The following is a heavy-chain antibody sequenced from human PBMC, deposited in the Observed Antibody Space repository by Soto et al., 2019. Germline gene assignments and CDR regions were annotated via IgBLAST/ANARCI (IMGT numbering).Heavy chain of an antibody. CDR3: AKDYYDSSGYYPPALLFDY. J-gene: IGHJ4*02. Sequence: GASVKVSCKASGYTFTSYAMHWVRQAPGQRLEWMGWINAGNGNTKYSQKFQGRVTITRDTSAGTAYMELSSLRSEDTAVYYCAKDYYDSSGYYPPALLFDYWGQGTLVTVSS. CDR2: INAGNGNT. V-gene: IGHV1-3*01. D-gene: IGHD3-22*01. CDR1: GYTFTSYA.